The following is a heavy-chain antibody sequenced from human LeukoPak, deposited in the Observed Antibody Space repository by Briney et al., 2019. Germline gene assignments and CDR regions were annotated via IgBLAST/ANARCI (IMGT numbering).Heavy chain of an antibody. Sequence: GGSLRLSCAPSGFTFSSYVMSWVRQAPGKGGEWVSAISGSGGSTYYADSVKGRFTISRDNSQNTLYLQMNRLRAEDTAVYYCAKDSSDSSGYLSSYYFDYWGQGTLVTVSS. J-gene: IGHJ4*02. CDR1: GFTFSSYV. CDR3: AKDSSDSSGYLSSYYFDY. CDR2: ISGSGGST. D-gene: IGHD3-22*01. V-gene: IGHV3-23*01.